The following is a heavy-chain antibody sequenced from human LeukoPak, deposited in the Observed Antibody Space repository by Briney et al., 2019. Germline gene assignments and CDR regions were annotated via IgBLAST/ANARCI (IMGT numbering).Heavy chain of an antibody. CDR2: IYYSGST. CDR1: GDSISSSSYY. J-gene: IGHJ5*02. Sequence: PSETLSLTCTVSGDSISSSSYYWGWIRQPPGKGLEWIGSIYYSGSTYYNPSLKSRVTISVDTSKNQFSLKLSSVTAADTAVYYCARVYSSSSKSFDPWGQGTLVTVSS. V-gene: IGHV4-39*01. D-gene: IGHD6-13*01. CDR3: ARVYSSSSKSFDP.